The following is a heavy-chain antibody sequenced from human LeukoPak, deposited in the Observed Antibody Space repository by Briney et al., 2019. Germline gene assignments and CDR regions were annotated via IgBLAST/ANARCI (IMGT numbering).Heavy chain of an antibody. J-gene: IGHJ6*03. CDR3: AREVQSHALSGWSTYYYYMDV. V-gene: IGHV1-2*02. CDR2: INPNSGGT. D-gene: IGHD6-19*01. CDR1: GYTFTGYY. Sequence: AASVKVSCKASGYTFTGYYMHWVRQAPGQGLEWMGWINPNSGGTNYAQKFQGRVTMTRDTSISTAYMELSRLRSDDTAVYYCAREVQSHALSGWSTYYYYMDVWGKGTTVTVSS.